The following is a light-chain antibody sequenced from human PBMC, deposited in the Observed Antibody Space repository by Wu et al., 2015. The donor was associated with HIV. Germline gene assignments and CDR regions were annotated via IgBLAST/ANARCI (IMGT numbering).Light chain of an antibody. J-gene: IGKJ4*01. CDR1: QTVSTTY. CDR3: QQYGNSPLT. V-gene: IGKV3-20*01. Sequence: EIVLTQSPGTLSLSPGERATLSCRASQTVSTTYLAWYQQKRGQASRLLIYAASSRATGIPDRFSGGGSGTDFTLNITRLEPEDFAVYYCQQYGNSPLTFGGGTKVEIK. CDR2: AAS.